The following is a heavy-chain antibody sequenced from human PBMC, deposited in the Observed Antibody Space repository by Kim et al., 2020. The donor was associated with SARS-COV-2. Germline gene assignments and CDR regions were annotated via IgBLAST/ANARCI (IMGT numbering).Heavy chain of an antibody. D-gene: IGHD6-13*01. CDR2: ISAYNGNT. CDR1: GYTFTSYG. CDR3: ARDLPLSEQQPPFDY. J-gene: IGHJ4*02. Sequence: ASVKVSCKASGYTFTSYGISWVRQAPGQGLEWMGWISAYNGNTNYAQKLQGRVTMTTDTSTSTAYMELRSLRSDDTAVYYCARDLPLSEQQPPFDYWGQGTLVTVSS. V-gene: IGHV1-18*01.